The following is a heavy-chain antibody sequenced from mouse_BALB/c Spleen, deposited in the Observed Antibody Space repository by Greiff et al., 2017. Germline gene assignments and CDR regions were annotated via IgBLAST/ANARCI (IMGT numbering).Heavy chain of an antibody. J-gene: IGHJ4*01. CDR1: GFTFSSYA. CDR2: ISSGGSYT. CDR3: ARIYYGYAMDY. V-gene: IGHV5-9-3*01. Sequence: DVHLVESGGGLVKPGGSLKLSCAASGFTFSSYAMSWVRQTPEKRLEWVATISSGGSYTYYPDSVKGRFTISRDNAKNTLYLQMSSLRSEDTAMYYCARIYYGYAMDYWGQGTSVTVSS. D-gene: IGHD2-1*01.